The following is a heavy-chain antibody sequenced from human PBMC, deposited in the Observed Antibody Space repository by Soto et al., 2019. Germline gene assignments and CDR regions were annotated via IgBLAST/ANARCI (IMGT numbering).Heavy chain of an antibody. J-gene: IGHJ4*02. Sequence: EVQLVESGGGLVQPGGSLRLSCAASGFTFSSYSMNWVRQAPGKGLEWVSYISSSSSNIYYADSVKGRFTTSRDNAKNSLYLQMNSLRDEDTAVYYCGRGHSSSWERQSEYWGQGTLVTVSS. CDR1: GFTFSSYS. CDR2: ISSSSSNI. V-gene: IGHV3-48*02. CDR3: GRGHSSSWERQSEY. D-gene: IGHD6-13*01.